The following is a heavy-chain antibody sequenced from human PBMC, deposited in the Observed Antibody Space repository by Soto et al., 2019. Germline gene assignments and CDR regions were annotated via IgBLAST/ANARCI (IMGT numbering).Heavy chain of an antibody. D-gene: IGHD1-7*01. CDR1: GFTFSSYW. V-gene: IGHV3-74*01. J-gene: IGHJ4*01. CDR2: IHNDGSTT. Sequence: EVQLVESGGGLVQPGGSVRLSCAASGFTFSSYWMHWVRQAPGKGLMWVSRIHNDGSTTRYADSVKVRFTISRDNAKNTLYLQMSSLRVEDTAVYYCARDNWNSYCSQGTLVTVSS. CDR3: ARDNWNSY.